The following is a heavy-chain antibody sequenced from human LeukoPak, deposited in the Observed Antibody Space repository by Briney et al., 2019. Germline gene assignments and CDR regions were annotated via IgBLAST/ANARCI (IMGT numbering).Heavy chain of an antibody. V-gene: IGHV4-38-2*01. Sequence: SETLSLTCAVSGYSISSGYYWGWIRQPPGKGLEWIGSIYHSGSTYYNPSLKSRVTISVDTSKNQFSLKLSSVTAADTAVYYRARPRHWSPERVDSFDYWGQGTLVTVSS. D-gene: IGHD1-1*01. CDR2: IYHSGST. J-gene: IGHJ4*02. CDR3: ARPRHWSPERVDSFDY. CDR1: GYSISSGYY.